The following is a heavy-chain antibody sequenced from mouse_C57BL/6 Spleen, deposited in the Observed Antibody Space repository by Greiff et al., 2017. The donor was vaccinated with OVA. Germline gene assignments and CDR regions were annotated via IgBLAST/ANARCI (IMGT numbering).Heavy chain of an antibody. V-gene: IGHV1-69*01. CDR1: GYTFTSYW. CDR2: IDPSDSYT. J-gene: IGHJ3*01. CDR3: ARGGSNGFAY. Sequence: VQLQQPGAELVMPGASVKLSCKASGYTFTSYWMHWVKQRPGQGLEWIGEIDPSDSYTNYNQKFKGKSTLTVDKSSSTAYMQLSSLTSEDSAVYYCARGGSNGFAYWGQGTLVTVSA. D-gene: IGHD2-5*01.